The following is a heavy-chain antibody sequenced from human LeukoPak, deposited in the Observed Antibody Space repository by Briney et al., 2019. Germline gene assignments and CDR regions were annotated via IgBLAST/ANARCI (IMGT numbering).Heavy chain of an antibody. CDR2: ISYDGSNK. V-gene: IGHV3-30*18. D-gene: IGHD7-27*01. J-gene: IGHJ6*02. CDR3: VKGDYLGFYQYGLDV. CDR1: GFTFDSYG. Sequence: GGSLRLSCAASGFTFDSYGMHWVRQAPGKGLEWVAVISYDGSNKFYADSVKGRFTFSRDNSKNEIHLQMHSLRTEDTAVYYCVKGDYLGFYQYGLDVWGQGTMVTVSS.